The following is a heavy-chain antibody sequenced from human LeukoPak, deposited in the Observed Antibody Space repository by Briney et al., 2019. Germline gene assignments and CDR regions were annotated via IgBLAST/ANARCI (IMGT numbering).Heavy chain of an antibody. J-gene: IGHJ4*02. CDR3: ARIDGDRDGSAY. CDR1: GFTFSSYS. V-gene: IGHV3-21*01. Sequence: GGSLRLSCAAPGFTFSSYSMTWVRQTPGKGLEWVSSVTGSGSHIYHADSVKGRFTISRDNSKNSLYLQMNSLKADDTAVYYCARIDGDRDGSAYWGQGTLVTVSS. D-gene: IGHD4-17*01. CDR2: VTGSGSHI.